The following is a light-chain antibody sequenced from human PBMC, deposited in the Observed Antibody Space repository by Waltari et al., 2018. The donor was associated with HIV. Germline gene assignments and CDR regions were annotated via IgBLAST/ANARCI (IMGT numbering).Light chain of an antibody. J-gene: IGLJ2*01. V-gene: IGLV7-43*01. Sequence: QTVVTQEPSLTVAPGGTITLTCSSVTGPVSSGHYANWFPQKPGQLPRPRFSRSNRRQSATPARFAASLVGDRAALTLSNVWPDDQAVYFCMLFFRSSYLFGGGTKVTVL. CDR1: TGPVSSGHY. CDR3: MLFFRSSYL. CDR2: RSN.